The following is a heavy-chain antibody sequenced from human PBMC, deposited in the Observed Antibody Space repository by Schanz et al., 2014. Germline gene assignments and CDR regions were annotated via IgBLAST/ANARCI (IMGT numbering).Heavy chain of an antibody. CDR2: ISGYNGDT. Sequence: QVQLVQSGVEVKRPGASVRVSCKASGYSFTDYAIHWVRQAPRQGLEWMGWISGYNGDTNYAPKFQDRVTMTTDTSTGITSLELRNLKSDDTAVYYCARETTIITGGAFDVWGQGTMVTVSS. CDR1: GYSFTDYA. J-gene: IGHJ3*01. V-gene: IGHV1-18*01. D-gene: IGHD3-9*01. CDR3: ARETTIITGGAFDV.